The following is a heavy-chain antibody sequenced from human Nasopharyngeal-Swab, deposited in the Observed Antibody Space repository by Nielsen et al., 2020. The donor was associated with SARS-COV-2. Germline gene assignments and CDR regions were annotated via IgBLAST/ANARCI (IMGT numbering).Heavy chain of an antibody. J-gene: IGHJ4*02. Sequence: GESLKISCAASGFIFSNYAMNWVRQAPGKGLEWVSFIDSSSPTIYYADSVKGRFTISRDNAKNSLYLQMHTLRDDDTAVYYCVRATSSWYFDSWGQGTLVTVSS. CDR3: VRATSSWYFDS. CDR2: IDSSSPTI. CDR1: GFIFSNYA. V-gene: IGHV3-48*02. D-gene: IGHD6-13*01.